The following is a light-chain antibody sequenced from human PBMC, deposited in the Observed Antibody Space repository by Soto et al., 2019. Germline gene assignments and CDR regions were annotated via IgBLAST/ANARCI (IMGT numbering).Light chain of an antibody. V-gene: IGKV3-11*01. CDR2: DAS. CDR1: QSVSSY. J-gene: IGKJ3*01. Sequence: EIVLTQSPATLSLSPGERATLSCRASQSVSSYLAWYQQKPGQAPRLLIYDASNRATGIPARFSGSGSGTDFTLTMSGLEPEDFAVYYCQQRGTFGPGTKVDIK. CDR3: QQRGT.